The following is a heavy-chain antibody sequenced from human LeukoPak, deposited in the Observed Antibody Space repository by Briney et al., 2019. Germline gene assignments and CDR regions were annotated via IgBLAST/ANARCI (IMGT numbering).Heavy chain of an antibody. CDR1: GFTFSSYA. CDR3: AKDRRWFGENFDY. V-gene: IGHV3-23*01. Sequence: GGSLRLSCAASGFTFSSYAMSWVRQAPGKGLEWVSAISGSGGSTYYADSVKGRFTISRDNSKNTLYLQLNSLRAEDTAVYYCAKDRRWFGENFDYWGQGTLVTVSS. J-gene: IGHJ4*02. CDR2: ISGSGGST. D-gene: IGHD3-10*01.